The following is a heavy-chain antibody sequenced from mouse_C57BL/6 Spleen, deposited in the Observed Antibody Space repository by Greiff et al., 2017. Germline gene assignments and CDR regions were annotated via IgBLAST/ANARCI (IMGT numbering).Heavy chain of an antibody. J-gene: IGHJ1*03. V-gene: IGHV1-69*01. Sequence: QVQLQQPGAELVMPGASVKLSCKASGYTFTSYWMHWVKQRPGQGLEWIGEIDPSDSYTNYNQKFKGKSTLTVDKSSSTAYMQLSSLTSEDSAVYYCARSSYYGSSVWYFEVWGTGTTATVSS. D-gene: IGHD1-1*01. CDR1: GYTFTSYW. CDR2: IDPSDSYT. CDR3: ARSSYYGSSVWYFEV.